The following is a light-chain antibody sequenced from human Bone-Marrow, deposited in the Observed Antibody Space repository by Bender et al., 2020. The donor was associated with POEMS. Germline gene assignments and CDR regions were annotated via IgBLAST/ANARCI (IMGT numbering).Light chain of an antibody. CDR1: TSNIGNDY. Sequence: QSVLTQPPSASGPPGQGVTISCSGSTSNIGNDYVYWYQQVPGTAPKLLMYQNALRPSEVPHRFYACKSGTSASLAISGLQSEDEADYYCCSYAGGYIHVVFGGGTKLTVL. V-gene: IGLV1-47*01. CDR2: QNA. CDR3: CSYAGGYIHVV. J-gene: IGLJ2*01.